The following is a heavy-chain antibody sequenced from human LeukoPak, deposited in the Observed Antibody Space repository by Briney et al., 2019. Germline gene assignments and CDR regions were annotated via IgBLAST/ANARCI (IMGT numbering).Heavy chain of an antibody. D-gene: IGHD3-16*02. CDR2: ISGSGGSI. V-gene: IGHV3-23*01. CDR1: GFTFSSSA. J-gene: IGHJ4*02. Sequence: PGGSLRLSCEVSGFTFSSSAMSWVRQAPGKGLEWVSAISGSGGSIYYADSVKGRFTISRDNSKKTLYLQMNSLRAEDTAVYYCAKDPSYDNIWGSYRYHDYWGQGTLVTVSS. CDR3: AKDPSYDNIWGSYRYHDY.